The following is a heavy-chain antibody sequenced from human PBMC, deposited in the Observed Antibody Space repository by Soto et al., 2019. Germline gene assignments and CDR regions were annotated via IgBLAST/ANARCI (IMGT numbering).Heavy chain of an antibody. CDR2: IYHSGST. CDR3: ARGGGVTTTGDDY. J-gene: IGHJ4*02. D-gene: IGHD4-4*01. V-gene: IGHV4-30-2*01. Sequence: QLQLQESGSGLVKPSQTLSLTCAVSGGSINTATHSWSWIRQPPGKGLEWIGYIYHSGSTYYNPSVKSRVTRSIAKSNNQSSLRLGSVTAADTAVYYCARGGGVTTTGDDYWGQGILVTVSS. CDR1: GGSINTATHS.